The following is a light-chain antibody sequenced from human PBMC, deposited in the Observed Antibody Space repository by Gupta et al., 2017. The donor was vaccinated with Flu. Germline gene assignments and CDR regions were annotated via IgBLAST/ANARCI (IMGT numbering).Light chain of an antibody. CDR1: SSDIGGYNY. V-gene: IGLV2-14*01. CDR2: EVN. Sequence: QSALTQPASVSGSPGQSITISCTGTSSDIGGYNYVSWYQQHPGKAPKLMIFEVNNRPSGVSNRFSGSKSGNTAPLTISGLQAEDEAHYYCSSYTGSSTLFGGGTKLTVL. J-gene: IGLJ2*01. CDR3: SSYTGSSTL.